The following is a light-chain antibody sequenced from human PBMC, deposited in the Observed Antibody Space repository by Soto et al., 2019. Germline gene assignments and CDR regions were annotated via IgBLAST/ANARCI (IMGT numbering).Light chain of an antibody. Sequence: QSVLTQPASVSGSPGQSITISCTGTSSDVGGYNFVSWYQQHPGNAPKLIIHEVLNRPSGVSSRFSGSMSGNTASLTISGLQAEDDAVYYCCSHSASSHWVFGGGTKLTVL. J-gene: IGLJ3*02. CDR2: EVL. CDR3: CSHSASSHWV. V-gene: IGLV2-14*03. CDR1: SSDVGGYNF.